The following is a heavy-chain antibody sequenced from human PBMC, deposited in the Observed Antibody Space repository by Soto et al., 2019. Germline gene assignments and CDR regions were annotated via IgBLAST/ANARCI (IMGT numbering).Heavy chain of an antibody. D-gene: IGHD2-21*01. CDR1: GYTFTSYG. Sequence: ASVKVSCKASGYTFTSYGISWVRQAPGQGLEWMGWISAYNGNTNYAQKLQGRVTMTTDTSTSTAYMELRSLRSDDTAVYYCARGLLGGAPGGWFDPWGQGTLVTVSS. CDR2: ISAYNGNT. J-gene: IGHJ5*02. V-gene: IGHV1-18*04. CDR3: ARGLLGGAPGGWFDP.